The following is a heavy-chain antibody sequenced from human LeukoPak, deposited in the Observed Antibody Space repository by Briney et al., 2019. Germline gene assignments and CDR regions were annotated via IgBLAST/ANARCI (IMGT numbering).Heavy chain of an antibody. CDR1: GFTFSSYA. V-gene: IGHV3-11*01. Sequence: GGSLRLSCAASGFTFSSYAMSWIRQAPGKGLEWVSYISSSGSTIYYADSVKGRFTISRDNAKNSLYLQMNSLRAEDTAVYYCARDDSSSTTKYWGQGTLVTVSS. D-gene: IGHD2/OR15-2a*01. CDR2: ISSSGSTI. J-gene: IGHJ4*02. CDR3: ARDDSSSTTKY.